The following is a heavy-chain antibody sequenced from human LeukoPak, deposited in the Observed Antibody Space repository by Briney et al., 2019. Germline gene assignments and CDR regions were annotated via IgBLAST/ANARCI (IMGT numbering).Heavy chain of an antibody. CDR3: ARGTEDYGGSPDATIRRPFAI. J-gene: IGHJ3*02. D-gene: IGHD4-23*01. Sequence: PGGSLRLSCAASGFTFSNYGMHWVRQAPGKGLEWVAVVSYDGTNKYHADSVKGRFTISRDNSKNTLYLQMNSLRAEDTAVYYCARGTEDYGGSPDATIRRPFAIWGHGTMVTVST. CDR2: VSYDGTNK. CDR1: GFTFSNYG. V-gene: IGHV3-30*03.